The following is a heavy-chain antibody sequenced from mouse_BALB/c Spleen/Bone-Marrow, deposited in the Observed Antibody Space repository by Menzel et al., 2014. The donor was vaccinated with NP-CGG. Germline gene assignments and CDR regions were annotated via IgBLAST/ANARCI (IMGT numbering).Heavy chain of an antibody. CDR3: TRKDY. CDR1: GYTFTSYW. CDR2: IYPSDSYT. V-gene: IGHV1-69*02. J-gene: IGHJ3*01. Sequence: QVQLQQPGAELVRPGASVKLSCKASGYTFTSYWINWAKQRPGQGLEWIGNIYPSDSYTNYNQKFKDKATLTVDKSSSTAYMQLSSPTSEDSAVYYCTRKDYWGQGTLVTVSA.